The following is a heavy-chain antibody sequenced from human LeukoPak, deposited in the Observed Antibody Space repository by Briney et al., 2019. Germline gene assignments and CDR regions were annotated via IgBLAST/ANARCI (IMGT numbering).Heavy chain of an antibody. D-gene: IGHD2-8*02. J-gene: IGHJ5*02. V-gene: IGHV1-2*02. CDR2: INPNSGGT. CDR3: ARVPVESDYWFDP. Sequence: GASVKVSCKASGYTFTGYYIHWVRLAPGQGLEWMGWINPNSGGTNYAQKFQGRVTMTRDTSISTAYMELSSLRSDDTAVYYCARVPVESDYWFDPWGQGTLVTVSS. CDR1: GYTFTGYY.